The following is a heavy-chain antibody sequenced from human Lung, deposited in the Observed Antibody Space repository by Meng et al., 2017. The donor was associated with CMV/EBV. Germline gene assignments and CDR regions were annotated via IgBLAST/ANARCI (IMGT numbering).Heavy chain of an antibody. V-gene: IGHV2-5*02. Sequence: QLTLKQSRPTLVKPTQTLALTCILSGFSLSTSEVCVGLIRQPPGKALEWLGVTYWDDDKCYSTSLKSRLTITKDTSKDQLVLTLTKMDPVDTATYSCQLLTGSWFDPWGQGTLVTVSS. CDR1: GFSLSTSEVC. D-gene: IGHD1-14*01. CDR3: QLLTGSWFDP. J-gene: IGHJ5*02. CDR2: TYWDDDK.